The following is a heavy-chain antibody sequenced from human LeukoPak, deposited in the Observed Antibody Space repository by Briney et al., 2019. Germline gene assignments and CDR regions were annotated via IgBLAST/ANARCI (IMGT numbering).Heavy chain of an antibody. CDR2: INHSGST. J-gene: IGHJ6*03. V-gene: IGHV4-34*01. D-gene: IGHD5-18*01. CDR1: GFTFSSYE. Sequence: GSLRLSCAASGFTFSSYEMNWVRQAPGKGLEWIGEINHSGSTNYNPSLKSRVTIPVDTSKNQFSLKLSSVTAADTAVYYCARIRTSSGYSYGYRYYYYMDVWGKGTTVTVSS. CDR3: ARIRTSSGYSYGYRYYYYMDV.